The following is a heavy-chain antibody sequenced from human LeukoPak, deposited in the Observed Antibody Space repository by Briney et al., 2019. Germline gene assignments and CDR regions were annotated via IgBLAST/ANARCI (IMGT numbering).Heavy chain of an antibody. CDR2: IYDSGST. D-gene: IGHD2-2*01. CDR1: GGSISSGGYS. V-gene: IGHV4-30-2*01. Sequence: SETLSLTCAVSGGSISSGGYSWSWIRQPPGKGLEWIGYIYDSGSTYYNPSLKSRVTISVDRSKNQFSLKLSSVTAADTAVYYCAREIGQYQLLSNWFDPWGQGTLVTVSS. CDR3: AREIGQYQLLSNWFDP. J-gene: IGHJ5*02.